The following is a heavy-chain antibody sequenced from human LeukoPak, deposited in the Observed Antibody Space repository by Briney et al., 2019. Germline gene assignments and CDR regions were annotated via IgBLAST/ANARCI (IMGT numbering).Heavy chain of an antibody. CDR3: ARDRYYYDSSGYTRFDY. CDR1: GGSISSYY. J-gene: IGHJ4*02. Sequence: PSETLSLTCTVSGGSISSYYWSWIRQPPGKRLEWIGNIYYSGSTNYNPSLKRRVTMSVDTSKNQFSLKLSSVTAADTAVYYFARDRYYYDSSGYTRFDYWGQGTLVTVSS. V-gene: IGHV4-59*12. CDR2: IYYSGST. D-gene: IGHD3-22*01.